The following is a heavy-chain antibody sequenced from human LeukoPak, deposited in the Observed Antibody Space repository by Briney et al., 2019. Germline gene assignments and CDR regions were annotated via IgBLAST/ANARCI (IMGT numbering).Heavy chain of an antibody. D-gene: IGHD2-15*01. CDR2: IWHDGSNK. J-gene: IGHJ4*02. V-gene: IGHV3-33*01. CDR3: ARDRSGTFDY. CDR1: GFTFSSYD. Sequence: GGSLRLSCAASGFTFSSYDMHWVRQAPGKGLEWVALIWHDGSNKYYADSVKGRFTISRDNSRNTLYLQMNSLRAEDTAVYYCARDRSGTFDYWGQGTLVTVSS.